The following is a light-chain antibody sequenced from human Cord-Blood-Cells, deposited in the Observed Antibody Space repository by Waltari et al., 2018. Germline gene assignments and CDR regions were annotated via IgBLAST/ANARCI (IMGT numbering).Light chain of an antibody. Sequence: QSALTQPASVSGSPGQSITISCTGTSSDVGGYNYVSWYQQHPGKAPKLMLYDVSKRPSVVSNRFSGSKSGNTASLTISGLQAEDEADYYCSSYTSSSTYVFGTGTKVTVL. J-gene: IGLJ1*01. CDR2: DVS. V-gene: IGLV2-14*01. CDR3: SSYTSSSTYV. CDR1: SSDVGGYNY.